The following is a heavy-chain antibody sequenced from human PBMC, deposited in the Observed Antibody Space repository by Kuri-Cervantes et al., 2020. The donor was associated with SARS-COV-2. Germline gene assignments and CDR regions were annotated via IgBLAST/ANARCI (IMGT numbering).Heavy chain of an antibody. CDR3: AKADIVVVPADGGGFDY. Sequence: LSLTCAASGFTFSTYSMTWVRQAPGKGLEWVSAISGSGGSTYYADSVKGRFTISRDNSKNTLYLQMNSLRAEDTAVYYCAKADIVVVPADGGGFDYWGQGTPVTVSS. CDR1: GFTFSTYS. CDR2: ISGSGGST. D-gene: IGHD2-2*01. V-gene: IGHV3-23*01. J-gene: IGHJ4*02.